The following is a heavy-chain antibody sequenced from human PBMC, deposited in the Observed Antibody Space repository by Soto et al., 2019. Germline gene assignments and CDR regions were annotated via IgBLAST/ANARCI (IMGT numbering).Heavy chain of an antibody. V-gene: IGHV3-7*05. CDR2: IKQDGSEK. CDR1: GFTFSSYW. D-gene: IGHD2-2*01. Sequence: EVQLVESGGGLVQSGGSLRLSCAASGFTFSSYWMSWVRQGPGKGPEWVANIKQDGSEKYYVDSVKSRFTITRDTAKNSLYLQMTSLRAEDTAVYHCAKSLSAIPGDSWGQGTLVTVSS. CDR3: AKSLSAIPGDS. J-gene: IGHJ4*02.